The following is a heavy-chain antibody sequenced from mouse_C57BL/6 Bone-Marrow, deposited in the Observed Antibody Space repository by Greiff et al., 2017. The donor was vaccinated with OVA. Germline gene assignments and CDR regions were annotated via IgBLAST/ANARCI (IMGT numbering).Heavy chain of an antibody. J-gene: IGHJ4*01. CDR1: GFNIKDYY. Sequence: VQLQQSGAELVRPGASVKLSCTASGFNIKDYYMHWVKQRPERGLEWIGRIDPEDGDTEYAPKFQGKATMTADTSSNTAYLQLSSLTSEDTAVYYCTTRHYYGSSLYYYAMDYWGQGTSVTVSS. D-gene: IGHD1-1*01. V-gene: IGHV14-1*01. CDR2: IDPEDGDT. CDR3: TTRHYYGSSLYYYAMDY.